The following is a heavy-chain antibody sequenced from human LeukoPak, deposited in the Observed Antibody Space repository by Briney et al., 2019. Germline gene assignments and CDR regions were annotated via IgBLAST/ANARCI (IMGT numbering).Heavy chain of an antibody. Sequence: GASVKVSCKASGYTFTGYYMHWMRQAPGQGLEWMGWINPNSGGTNYAQKFQGRVTMTRDTSISTAYMELSRLRSDDTAVYYCARAVDYDFWSGQNWFDPWGQGTLVTVSS. CDR3: ARAVDYDFWSGQNWFDP. D-gene: IGHD3-3*01. V-gene: IGHV1-2*02. CDR2: INPNSGGT. J-gene: IGHJ5*02. CDR1: GYTFTGYY.